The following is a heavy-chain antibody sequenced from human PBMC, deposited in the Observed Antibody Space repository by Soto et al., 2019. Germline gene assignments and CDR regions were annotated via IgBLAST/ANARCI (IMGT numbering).Heavy chain of an antibody. CDR2: ISSSSSTI. Sequence: EVPLVESGGGLVQPGGSLRLSCAASGFTFSSYSMNWVRQAPGKGLEWVSYISSSSSTIYYADSVKGRFTISRDNAKNSLYLQMNSLRAEDTAVYYCARDLPSAPQLWLDYYYYGMDVWGQGTTVTVSS. V-gene: IGHV3-48*01. D-gene: IGHD5-18*01. J-gene: IGHJ6*02. CDR1: GFTFSSYS. CDR3: ARDLPSAPQLWLDYYYYGMDV.